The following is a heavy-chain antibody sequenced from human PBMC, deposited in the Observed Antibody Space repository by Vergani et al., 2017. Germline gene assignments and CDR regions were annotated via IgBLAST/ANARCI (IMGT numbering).Heavy chain of an antibody. Sequence: EVQLVESGGGLVKPGGSLRLSCAASGFTFSSYSMNWVRQAPGKGLEWVSSISSSSSYIYYADSVKGRFTISRDNAKNSLYLQMNSLRAEDTAVYYCARAKQQQLVDFDYWGQGTLVTVSS. V-gene: IGHV3-21*01. J-gene: IGHJ4*02. CDR3: ARAKQQQLVDFDY. CDR1: GFTFSSYS. D-gene: IGHD6-13*01. CDR2: ISSSSSYI.